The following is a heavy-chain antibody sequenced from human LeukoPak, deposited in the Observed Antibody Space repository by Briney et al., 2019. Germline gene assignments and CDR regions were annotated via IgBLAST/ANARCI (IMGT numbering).Heavy chain of an antibody. CDR2: IYYSGST. V-gene: IGHV4-59*01. CDR3: ARGRGDYVRWYFDL. D-gene: IGHD4-17*01. CDR1: GGSISSYY. Sequence: SETLSLTCTVSGGSISSYYWSWIRQPPGKGLEWIGYIYYSGSTNYNPSLKSRVTIPVDTSKNQFSLKLSSVTAADTAVYYCARGRGDYVRWYFDLWGRGTLVTVSS. J-gene: IGHJ2*01.